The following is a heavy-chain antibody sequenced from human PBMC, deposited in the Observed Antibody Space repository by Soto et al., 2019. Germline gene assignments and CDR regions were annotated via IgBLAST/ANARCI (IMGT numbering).Heavy chain of an antibody. Sequence: VQLVEPGGGFVQPGGAPRLSFSASGFTFRSYPMALVRQGPGKGLEWVSGISGSGGGTYYADSVKGRFTITRDNFKNTLYLQMNSLRAEDTAVYYCAKDFGSTWTFDYWGQGTLVTVSS. V-gene: IGHV3-23*04. CDR1: GFTFRSYP. CDR3: AKDFGSTWTFDY. CDR2: ISGSGGGT. D-gene: IGHD6-13*01. J-gene: IGHJ4*02.